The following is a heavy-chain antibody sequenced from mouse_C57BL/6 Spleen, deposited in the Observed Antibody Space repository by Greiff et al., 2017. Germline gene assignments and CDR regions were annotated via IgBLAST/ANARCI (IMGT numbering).Heavy chain of an antibody. CDR2: INPSTGGT. CDR3: ARGYYGSSFDY. CDR1: GYSFTGYY. J-gene: IGHJ2*01. D-gene: IGHD1-1*01. Sequence: EVQLQQSGPELVKPGASVKISCKASGYSFTGYYMNWVKQSPEKSLEWIGEINPSTGGTTYNQKFKAKATLTVDKSSSTDYMQLKSLTSEDSAVYYCARGYYGSSFDYWGQGTTLTVSS. V-gene: IGHV1-42*01.